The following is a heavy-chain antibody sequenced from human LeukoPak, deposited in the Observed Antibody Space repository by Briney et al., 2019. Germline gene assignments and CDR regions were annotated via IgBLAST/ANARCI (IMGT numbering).Heavy chain of an antibody. CDR1: GGSISSYY. D-gene: IGHD2-2*01. Sequence: SETLSLTCTVSGGSISSYYWSWIRQPPGKGLEWIGYNYYSGSTNYNPSLKSRVTISVDTSKNQFSLKLSSVTAADTAVYYCARAKVPYCSSTSCYRLGAFDIWGQGTMVTVSS. V-gene: IGHV4-59*01. CDR3: ARAKVPYCSSTSCYRLGAFDI. CDR2: NYYSGST. J-gene: IGHJ3*02.